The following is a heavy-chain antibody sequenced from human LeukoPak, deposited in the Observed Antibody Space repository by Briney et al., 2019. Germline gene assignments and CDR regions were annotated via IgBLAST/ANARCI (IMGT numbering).Heavy chain of an antibody. Sequence: ASVKVSCKASGYTFTSYGISWVRQAPGQGLEWMGWISAYNGNTNYAQKLQGRVTMTTDTSTSTAYMELRSLRSDDTAAYYCARDLQPVDTAMVKWFDPWGQGTLVTVSS. CDR1: GYTFTSYG. D-gene: IGHD5-18*01. CDR2: ISAYNGNT. CDR3: ARDLQPVDTAMVKWFDP. V-gene: IGHV1-18*01. J-gene: IGHJ5*02.